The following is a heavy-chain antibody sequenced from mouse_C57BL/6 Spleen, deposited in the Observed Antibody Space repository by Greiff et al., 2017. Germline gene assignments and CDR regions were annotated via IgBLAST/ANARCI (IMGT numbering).Heavy chain of an antibody. CDR3: ARYYYGSHYYAMDY. CDR1: GYTFTSYW. CDR2: IHPNSGST. D-gene: IGHD1-1*01. V-gene: IGHV1-64*01. J-gene: IGHJ4*01. Sequence: VQLQQPGAELVKPGASVKLSCKASGYTFTSYWMHWVKQRPGQGLEWIGMIHPNSGSTNYNEKFKSKATLTVDKSSSTAYMQLSSLTSEDSAVYYCARYYYGSHYYAMDYWGQGTSVTVSS.